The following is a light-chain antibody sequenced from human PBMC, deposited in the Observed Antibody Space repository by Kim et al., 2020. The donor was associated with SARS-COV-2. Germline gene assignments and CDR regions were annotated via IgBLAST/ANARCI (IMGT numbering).Light chain of an antibody. Sequence: GERVIISCSGGTSNIGNNAVNWYQHLPGAAPKLLIYNNNQRPSGVPDRFSGSKSGTSASLAISGLQSEDEADYYCASWDDSLSGYVFGTGTKVTVL. CDR2: NNN. V-gene: IGLV1-44*01. CDR1: TSNIGNNA. J-gene: IGLJ1*01. CDR3: ASWDDSLSGYV.